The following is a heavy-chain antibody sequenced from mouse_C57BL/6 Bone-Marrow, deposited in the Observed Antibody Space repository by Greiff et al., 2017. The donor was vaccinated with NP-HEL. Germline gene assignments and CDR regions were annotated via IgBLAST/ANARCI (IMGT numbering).Heavy chain of an antibody. CDR1: GFTFSSYG. V-gene: IGHV5-6*01. CDR3: APAWFAY. CDR2: ISSGGSHT. J-gene: IGHJ3*01. Sequence: EVQRVESGGDLVKPGGSLKLSCAASGFTFSSYGMSWVRQTPDKRLEWVATISSGGSHTYYPDSVKGRFTISSDNAKNTLYLQMSSLKSEDTAMYYWAPAWFAYWGQGTRVTVSA.